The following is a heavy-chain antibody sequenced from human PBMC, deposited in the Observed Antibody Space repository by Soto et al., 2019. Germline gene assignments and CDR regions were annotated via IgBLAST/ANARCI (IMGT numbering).Heavy chain of an antibody. Sequence: GGSLRLSCAASGFSFSSYAMSWARQAPGKGLEWVSSISSSSSYIYYADSVKGRFTISRDNAKNSLHLQMNSLRAEDTAVYYCARVGGYDSLYYYYMDVWGKGTTVTVSS. CDR1: GFSFSSYA. CDR3: ARVGGYDSLYYYYMDV. V-gene: IGHV3-21*01. CDR2: ISSSSSYI. J-gene: IGHJ6*03. D-gene: IGHD5-12*01.